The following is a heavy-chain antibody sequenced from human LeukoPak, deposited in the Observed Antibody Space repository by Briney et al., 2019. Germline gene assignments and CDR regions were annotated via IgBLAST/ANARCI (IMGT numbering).Heavy chain of an antibody. CDR1: GFTFSSYS. J-gene: IGHJ5*02. CDR3: ARAGGYCSSTSCYNNWFDP. Sequence: GGSLRLSCAASGFTFSSYSMNWVRQAPGKGLEWVSSISSSSNYICYADSVKGRFTISRDNAKNSLYLQMNSLRAEDTAVYYCARAGGYCSSTSCYNNWFDPWGQGTLVTVSS. V-gene: IGHV3-21*01. CDR2: ISSSSNYI. D-gene: IGHD2-2*02.